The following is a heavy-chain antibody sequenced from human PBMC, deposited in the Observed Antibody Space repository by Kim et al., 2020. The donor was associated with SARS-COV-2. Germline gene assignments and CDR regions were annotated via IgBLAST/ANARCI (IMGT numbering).Heavy chain of an antibody. CDR3: ARDRSMLDGQQTRGGMDV. V-gene: IGHV3-53*01. CDR1: GFTVSSNY. CDR2: IYSGGST. Sequence: GGSLRLSCAASGFTVSSNYMSWVRQAPGKGLEWVSVIYSGGSTYYADSVKGRFTISRDNSKNTLYLQMNSLRAEDTAVYYCARDRSMLDGQQTRGGMDVWGQGTTVTVSS. J-gene: IGHJ6*02. D-gene: IGHD6-13*01.